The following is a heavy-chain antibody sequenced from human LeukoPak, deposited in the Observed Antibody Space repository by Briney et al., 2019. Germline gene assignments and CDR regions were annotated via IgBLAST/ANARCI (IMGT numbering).Heavy chain of an antibody. Sequence: ASVKVSCKVSGYTLTELSMHWVRQAPGKGLEWMGGFDPEDGVTIYAQKFQGRVTMTEDTSTDTAYMELSSLRSEDTAVYYCATDSSLYSSSWTDLDYWGRGTLVTVSS. CDR3: ATDSSLYSSSWTDLDY. CDR1: GYTLTELS. D-gene: IGHD6-13*01. CDR2: FDPEDGVT. V-gene: IGHV1-24*01. J-gene: IGHJ4*02.